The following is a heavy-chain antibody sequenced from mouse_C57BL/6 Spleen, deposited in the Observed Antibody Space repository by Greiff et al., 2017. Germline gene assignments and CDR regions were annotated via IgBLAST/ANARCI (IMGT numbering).Heavy chain of an antibody. J-gene: IGHJ3*01. CDR1: GYTFTSYW. CDR3: ARPVYYGSPWFAY. V-gene: IGHV1-53*01. Sequence: VQLQQPGTELVQPGASVKLSCKASGYTFTSYWMHWVKQRPGQGLEWIGNINPSNGGTNYNEKFKSKATLTVDKSSSTAYMQLSSLTSEDSAVYYCARPVYYGSPWFAYWGQGTLVTVSA. D-gene: IGHD1-1*01. CDR2: INPSNGGT.